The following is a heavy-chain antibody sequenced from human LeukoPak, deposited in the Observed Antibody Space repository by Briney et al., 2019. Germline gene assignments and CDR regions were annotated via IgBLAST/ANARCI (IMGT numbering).Heavy chain of an antibody. CDR3: ARDSDY. V-gene: IGHV3-30-3*01. CDR1: GFTFSSYA. CDR2: ISYDGSNK. Sequence: GGSLRLSCAASGFTFSSYAMHWVRQAPGKGLEWVAVISYDGSNKYYADSVKGRFTISRDNSKNTLYLQMNSLRAEDTAVYYCARDSDYWGQGTLVTVSS. J-gene: IGHJ4*02.